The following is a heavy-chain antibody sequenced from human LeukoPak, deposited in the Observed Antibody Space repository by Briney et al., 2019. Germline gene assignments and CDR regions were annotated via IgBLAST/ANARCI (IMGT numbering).Heavy chain of an antibody. J-gene: IGHJ2*01. V-gene: IGHV3-23*01. CDR3: AKDGAHYSQSGWYFDL. CDR2: LSASGGST. CDR1: GFTFSSYA. Sequence: GGSLRLSCAASGFTFSSYAMSWVRQAPGKGLEWVSALSASGGSTYYTASVKGRFTISRDNSKNTLYLQMNSLRAEDTAVYYCAKDGAHYSQSGWYFDLWGRGTLVTVSS. D-gene: IGHD2-15*01.